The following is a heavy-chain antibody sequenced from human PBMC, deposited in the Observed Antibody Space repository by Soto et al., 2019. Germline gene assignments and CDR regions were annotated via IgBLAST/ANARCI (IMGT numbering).Heavy chain of an antibody. CDR1: GFTISSYA. J-gene: IGHJ5*01. V-gene: IGHV3-23*01. CDR2: ISGSGGSM. CDR3: ASRGSGSHDDS. D-gene: IGHD1-26*01. Sequence: EVQLLESGGGLVQPGGSLTLSCAASGFTISSYAMRWVRQAPGKGLEWVSAISGSGGSMYYADSVKGRFTISRDNSKNTLDLQMNSLRAEDTAVYYCASRGSGSHDDSWGQGTLVSVSS.